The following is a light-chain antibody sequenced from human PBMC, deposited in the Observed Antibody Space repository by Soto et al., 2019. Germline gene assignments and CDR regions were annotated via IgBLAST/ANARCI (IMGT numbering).Light chain of an antibody. CDR2: AAS. V-gene: IGKV1-6*01. CDR3: LQDYNYPRT. CDR1: QAIRDD. Sequence: IQMTQSPSSLSASVGDRVTITCRASQAIRDDLAWYQQKPGKAPNLLIYAASNLQSGVPSRFSGSGSGTDFTLTISSLQPKDFATYYCLQDYNYPRTFGQGTKVDI. J-gene: IGKJ1*01.